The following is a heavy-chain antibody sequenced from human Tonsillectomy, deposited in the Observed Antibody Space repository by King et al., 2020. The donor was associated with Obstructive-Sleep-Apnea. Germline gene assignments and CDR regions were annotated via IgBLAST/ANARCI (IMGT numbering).Heavy chain of an antibody. D-gene: IGHD3-16*01. Sequence: VQLVESGGGLVQPGGSLRLSCAASGFIFSDHYMDWVRQARGKGLEWVGRSRNKANSYTTGYAASVKGRFTISKDDSKNSLYLQMSSLKTEDTAVYYCARDLRGTYFDYWGQGTLVTVSS. CDR3: ARDLRGTYFDY. CDR2: SRNKANSYTT. V-gene: IGHV3-72*01. J-gene: IGHJ4*02. CDR1: GFIFSDHY.